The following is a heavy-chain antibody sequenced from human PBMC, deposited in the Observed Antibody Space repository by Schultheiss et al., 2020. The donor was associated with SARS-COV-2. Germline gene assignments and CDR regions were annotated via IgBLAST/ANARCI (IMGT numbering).Heavy chain of an antibody. V-gene: IGHV4-39*01. CDR1: GGSISSSSYY. CDR2: IYYSGST. CDR3: ASWHSGYDFSWFDP. D-gene: IGHD5-12*01. Sequence: ESLKISCTVSGGSISSSSYYWGWIRQPPGKGLEWIGSIYYSGSTYYNPSLKSRVTISVDTSKNQFSLKLSSVTAADTAVYYCASWHSGYDFSWFDPWGQGTLVTVSS. J-gene: IGHJ5*02.